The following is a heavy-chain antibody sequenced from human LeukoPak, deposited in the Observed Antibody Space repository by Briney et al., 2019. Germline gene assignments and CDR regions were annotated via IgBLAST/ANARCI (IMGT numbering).Heavy chain of an antibody. CDR1: GGTFSSYA. V-gene: IGHV1-69*04. D-gene: IGHD5-18*01. CDR3: AREGGYAHRPHDAFDI. J-gene: IGHJ3*02. Sequence: GSSVKVSCKASGGTFSSYAISWVRQAPGQGLEWMGRIIPILGIANYAQKFQGRVTITADKSTSTAYMELSSLRSEDTAVYYCAREGGYAHRPHDAFDIWGQGTMVTVSS. CDR2: IIPILGIA.